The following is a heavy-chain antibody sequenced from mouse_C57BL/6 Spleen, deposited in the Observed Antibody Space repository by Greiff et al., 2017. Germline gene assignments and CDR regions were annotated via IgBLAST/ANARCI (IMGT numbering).Heavy chain of an antibody. CDR1: GYAFSSYW. CDR3: ERHWALPYFNY. J-gene: IGHJ2*01. V-gene: IGHV1-80*01. CDR2: IYPGDGDT. D-gene: IGHD4-1*01. Sequence: QVQLQQSGAELVKPGASVKISCKASGYAFSSYWMNWVKQRPGKGLEWIGQIYPGDGDTNFNGKFKGKATLTADKSSSTAYMQHSSLTSEDSAVYFCERHWALPYFNYGGEGTTLTVSS.